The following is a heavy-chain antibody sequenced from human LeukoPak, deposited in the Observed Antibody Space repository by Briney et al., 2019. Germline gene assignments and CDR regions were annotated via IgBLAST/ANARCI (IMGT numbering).Heavy chain of an antibody. J-gene: IGHJ4*02. V-gene: IGHV3-74*01. CDR3: VRDVWGDGDSFFDY. Sequence: GGSLRLSCAVSGFTFSSYWMHWVRQAPGKGLVWVSRINTDGRSTSYVDSVKGRFTMSRDNAKNTLYLQMNSLRAEDTAIYYCVRDVWGDGDSFFDYWGQGTLVIVSS. CDR1: GFTFSSYW. D-gene: IGHD5-18*01. CDR2: INTDGRST.